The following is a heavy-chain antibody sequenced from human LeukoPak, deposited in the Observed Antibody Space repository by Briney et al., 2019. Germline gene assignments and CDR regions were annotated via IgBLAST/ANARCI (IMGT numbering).Heavy chain of an antibody. CDR2: INPKSGGT. D-gene: IGHD3-22*01. CDR3: ARTGYYDSSGYSRGEYFQH. CDR1: GYTFTGYY. J-gene: IGHJ1*01. Sequence: GASVKVSCKASGYTFTGYYMHWVRQAPGQGLEWMGWINPKSGGTNYAQKFQGRVTMTRDTSITTAYMELSSLRSADTALYYCARTGYYDSSGYSRGEYFQHWGQGTLVTVSS. V-gene: IGHV1-2*02.